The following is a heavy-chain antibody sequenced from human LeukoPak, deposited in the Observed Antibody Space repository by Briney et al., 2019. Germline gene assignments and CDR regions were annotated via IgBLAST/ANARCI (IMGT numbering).Heavy chain of an antibody. CDR3: ARHSRGYSGHDDLYYFDY. Sequence: SETLSLTCTVSGGSISSYYWSWIRQPPGKGLEWIGYIYYSGSTNYNPSLKSRVTISVDTSKNQFSLKLSSVTAADTAVYYCARHSRGYSGHDDLYYFDYWGQGTLVTVSS. J-gene: IGHJ4*02. V-gene: IGHV4-59*08. CDR1: GGSISSYY. D-gene: IGHD5-12*01. CDR2: IYYSGST.